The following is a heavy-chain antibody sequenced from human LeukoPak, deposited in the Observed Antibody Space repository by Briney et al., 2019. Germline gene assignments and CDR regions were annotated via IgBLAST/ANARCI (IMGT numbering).Heavy chain of an antibody. V-gene: IGHV3-48*01. J-gene: IGHJ3*02. CDR2: ISSSRSTI. CDR3: ARSGWYAGGYDAFDI. Sequence: GGSLRLSCAASGFTFSSFTMNWVRQAPGKGLEWVSYISSSRSTIYYADSVRGRFTISRDNAKNSLYLQMNSLRAEDTAVYYCARSGWYAGGYDAFDIWGQGTMVTVSS. CDR1: GFTFSSFT. D-gene: IGHD6-19*01.